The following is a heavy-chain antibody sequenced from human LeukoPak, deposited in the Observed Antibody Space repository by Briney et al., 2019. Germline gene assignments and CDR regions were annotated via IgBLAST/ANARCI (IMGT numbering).Heavy chain of an antibody. CDR2: ISAYNGNT. V-gene: IGHV1-18*01. J-gene: IGHJ6*03. CDR3: ARDSSSWYLVSIYYYYMDV. D-gene: IGHD6-13*01. Sequence: ASVKVSCKASGYTFTSYGISWVRQAPGQGLEWMGWISAYNGNTNYAQKLQGRVTMTTDTSTSTAYMELRSLRSDDTAVYHCARDSSSWYLVSIYYYYMDVWGKGTTVTVSS. CDR1: GYTFTSYG.